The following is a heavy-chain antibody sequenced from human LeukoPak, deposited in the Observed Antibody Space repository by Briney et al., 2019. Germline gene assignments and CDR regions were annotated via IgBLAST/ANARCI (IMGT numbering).Heavy chain of an antibody. CDR3: ASTYYYGSGAFDI. D-gene: IGHD3-10*01. Sequence: PGGSLRLSCAASGFTFSSYSMNWVRQAPGKGLEWVSYISSSSSSIYYADSVKGRFTISRDNSKNTLYLQMNSLRAEDTAVYYCASTYYYGSGAFDIWGQGTMVTVSS. CDR1: GFTFSSYS. J-gene: IGHJ3*02. CDR2: ISSSSSSI. V-gene: IGHV3-48*01.